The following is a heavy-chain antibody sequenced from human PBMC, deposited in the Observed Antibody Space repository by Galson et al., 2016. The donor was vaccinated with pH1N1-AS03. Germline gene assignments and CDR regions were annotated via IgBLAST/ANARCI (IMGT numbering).Heavy chain of an antibody. CDR2: IYFSGTT. Sequence: SETLSLTCTVSGASISTSNYFWGWIRQPPGKGLEWIGSIYFSGTTYYNTPLKSRVTISVDTSKNHFSLKLSSVTAADTAIYYCARVTLLNAVIWFDPWGQGTLVTVSS. CDR3: ARVTLLNAVIWFDP. J-gene: IGHJ5*02. CDR1: GASISTSNYF. V-gene: IGHV4-39*02. D-gene: IGHD2-21*01.